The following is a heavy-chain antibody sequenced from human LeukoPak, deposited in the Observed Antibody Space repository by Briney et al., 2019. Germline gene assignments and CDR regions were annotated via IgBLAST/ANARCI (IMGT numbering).Heavy chain of an antibody. CDR1: GDTFTGYC. V-gene: IGHV1-2*02. J-gene: IGHJ4*02. CDR3: ASARAPGCDY. Sequence: ASLTVSCTASGDTFTGYCRHWVRQAPGQGLEWMGWINPNSGGTNYAQKVQGRATMTRDTSISTAYMELSRLRSDDADVYLCASARAPGCDYWGQGALVTVSS. CDR2: INPNSGGT.